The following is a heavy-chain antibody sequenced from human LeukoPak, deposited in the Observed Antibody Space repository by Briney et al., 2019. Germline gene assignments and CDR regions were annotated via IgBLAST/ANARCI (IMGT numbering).Heavy chain of an antibody. J-gene: IGHJ4*02. CDR3: ARELAAAGHADY. CDR2: IYTIGST. CDR1: GGSISGYY. V-gene: IGHV4-4*07. Sequence: SETLSLTCTVSGGSISGYYWSWIRQPPGKGLEWIGRIYTIGSTNYNPSLKSRVTMSVDTSKNQFSLNLTSVTAADTAVYYCARELAAAGHADYWGQGTLVTVSS. D-gene: IGHD6-13*01.